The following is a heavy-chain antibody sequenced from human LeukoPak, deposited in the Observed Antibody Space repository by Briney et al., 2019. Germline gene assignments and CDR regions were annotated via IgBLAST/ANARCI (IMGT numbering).Heavy chain of an antibody. Sequence: GGSLRLSCAASGFTFSSYWMHWVRRAPGKGLEWVANIKQDGREKYYVDSVKGRFTISRDNAKNTLYLQMNSLRAEDTAVYYCARHVDTAERDWGQGTLVTVSS. CDR3: ARHVDTAERD. J-gene: IGHJ4*02. CDR1: GFTFSSYW. D-gene: IGHD5-18*01. V-gene: IGHV3-7*03. CDR2: IKQDGREK.